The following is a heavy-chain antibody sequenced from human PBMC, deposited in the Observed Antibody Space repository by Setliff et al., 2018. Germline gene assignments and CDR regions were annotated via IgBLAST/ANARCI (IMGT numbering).Heavy chain of an antibody. J-gene: IGHJ4*02. CDR1: GASVSSHY. V-gene: IGHV4-59*02. CDR3: ARGRNIAARLLDS. CDR2: IHYSGTA. Sequence: SETLSLTCNVSGASVSSHYWDWIRQPPGKGLEWIGRIHYSGTAKYDPSLKSRVTMSVDTSRDQFSLKLISMIAADTAVYYCARGRNIAARLLDSWGQGTLVTVSS. D-gene: IGHD6-6*01.